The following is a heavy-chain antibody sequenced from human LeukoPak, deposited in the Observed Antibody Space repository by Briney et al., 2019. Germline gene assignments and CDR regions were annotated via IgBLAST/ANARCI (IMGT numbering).Heavy chain of an antibody. J-gene: IGHJ6*03. CDR3: ARDLRTGVPAAMENYYYYYMDV. CDR1: GYTFTGYY. CDR2: INPNSGGT. Sequence: ASVKVSCKASGYTFTGYYMHWVRQAPGQGLEWMGWINPNSGGTNYAQKFQGRVTMTRDTSISTAYMELSRLRSDDTAVYYCARDLRTGVPAAMENYYYYYMDVWGKGTTVTVSS. V-gene: IGHV1-2*02. D-gene: IGHD2-2*01.